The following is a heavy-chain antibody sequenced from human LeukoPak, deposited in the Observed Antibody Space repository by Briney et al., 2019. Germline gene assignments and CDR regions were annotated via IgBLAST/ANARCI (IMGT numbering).Heavy chain of an antibody. D-gene: IGHD5-18*01. CDR1: GGTFSSYA. V-gene: IGHV1-69*04. J-gene: IGHJ4*02. Sequence: SVKVSCKASGGTFSSYAISWVRQASGQGLEWMGRIIPILGIANYAQKFQGRVTITADKSTSTAYMELSSLRSEDTAVYYCARGRLRGYSYGSFDYWGQGTLVTVSS. CDR3: ARGRLRGYSYGSFDY. CDR2: IIPILGIA.